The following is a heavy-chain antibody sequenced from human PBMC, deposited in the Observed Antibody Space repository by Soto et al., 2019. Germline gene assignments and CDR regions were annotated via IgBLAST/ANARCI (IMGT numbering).Heavy chain of an antibody. CDR2: ISYDGSNK. D-gene: IGHD5-18*01. V-gene: IGHV3-30-3*01. Sequence: GGSLRLSCAASGFTFSSYAMHWVRQAPGKGLEWEAVISYDGSNKYYADSVKGRFTISRDNSKNTLYLQMNSLRAEDTAVYYCARGKPYSYGTGDFDYWGQGTLVTVSS. CDR3: ARGKPYSYGTGDFDY. J-gene: IGHJ4*02. CDR1: GFTFSSYA.